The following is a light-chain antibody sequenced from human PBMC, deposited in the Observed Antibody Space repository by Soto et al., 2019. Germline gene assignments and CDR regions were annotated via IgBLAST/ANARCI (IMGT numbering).Light chain of an antibody. V-gene: IGKV3-20*01. J-gene: IGKJ1*01. Sequence: EIVLTQSPGTLSLSPGERATLSCRASQSVSSSYLAWYQQKPGQAPRLLIYGASSRATGIPDRFSGSESGTDFTLTISRLEPEDFALYYCQQGPTFGQGTKVEIK. CDR3: QQGPT. CDR2: GAS. CDR1: QSVSSSY.